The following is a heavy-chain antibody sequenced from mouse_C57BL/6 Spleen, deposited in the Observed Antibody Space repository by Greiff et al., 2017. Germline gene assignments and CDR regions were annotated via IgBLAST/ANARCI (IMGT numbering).Heavy chain of an antibody. CDR3: ARKEATAYAMDY. V-gene: IGHV1-26*01. D-gene: IGHD1-2*01. J-gene: IGHJ4*01. CDR1: GYTFTDYY. CDR2: INPNNGGT. Sequence: EVQLQQSGPELVKPGASVKISCKASGYTFTDYYMNWVKQSHGKSLEWIGDINPNNGGTSYNQKFKGKATLTVDKSSSTAYMELRSLTSEDSAVYDCARKEATAYAMDYWGQGTSVTVSS.